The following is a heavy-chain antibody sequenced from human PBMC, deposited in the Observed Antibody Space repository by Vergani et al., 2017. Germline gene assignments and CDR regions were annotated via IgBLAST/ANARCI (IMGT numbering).Heavy chain of an antibody. CDR1: GFTFSSYS. J-gene: IGHJ4*02. D-gene: IGHD5-18*01. CDR2: ISSSSSTI. V-gene: IGHV3-48*02. Sequence: EVQLVESGGGLVQPGGSLRLSCAASGFTFSSYSMNWVRQAPGKGLEGVSYISSSSSTIYYADSVKGRFTISRDNAKNSLYLQMNSLRDEDTAVYYCASGYSYGLTNYDYWGQGTLVTVSS. CDR3: ASGYSYGLTNYDY.